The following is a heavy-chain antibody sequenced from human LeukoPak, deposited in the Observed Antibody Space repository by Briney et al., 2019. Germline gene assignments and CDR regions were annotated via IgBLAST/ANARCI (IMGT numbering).Heavy chain of an antibody. D-gene: IGHD3-22*01. V-gene: IGHV1-69*04. Sequence: ASVKLSCKASVGTFSSYAICWGRQAPQPRGEWLGRIIPILGIANDAQKFQGRVTITADKSTSTAFMELSSLRSEDTAVYYCARGYYYDSSGYNYFDYWGQGTLVTVSS. CDR1: VGTFSSYA. CDR3: ARGYYYDSSGYNYFDY. CDR2: IIPILGIA. J-gene: IGHJ4*02.